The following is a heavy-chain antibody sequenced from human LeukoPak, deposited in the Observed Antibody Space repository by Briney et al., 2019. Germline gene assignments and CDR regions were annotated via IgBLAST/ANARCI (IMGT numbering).Heavy chain of an antibody. CDR2: IYYSGST. CDR3: ARHRGRNGGYVFDY. D-gene: IGHD2-8*01. J-gene: IGHJ4*02. V-gene: IGHV4-39*01. Sequence: SETLSLTCTVSGGSISNGNYYWGWIRQPPGKGLEWIGSIYYSGSTYYNPSLKSRVTISVDTSKNQFSLKLNSVTAADTALYFCARHRGRNGGYVFDYWGQGTLVTVSS. CDR1: GGSISNGNYY.